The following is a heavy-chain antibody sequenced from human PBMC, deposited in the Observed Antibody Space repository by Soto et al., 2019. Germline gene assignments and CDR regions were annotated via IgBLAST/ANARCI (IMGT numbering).Heavy chain of an antibody. CDR1: GGAISSGGYY. CDR2: IYYSGST. Sequence: QVQLQESGPGLVKPSQTLSLTCTVSGGAISSGGYYWSWIRQHPGTGLEWIGYIYYSGSTYYNPSLKSRVTISVDTSKNQFSLKLSSVTAADTAVYYCARSSQSTVTTVDYWGQVTLVTVSS. CDR3: ARSSQSTVTTVDY. V-gene: IGHV4-31*03. D-gene: IGHD4-17*01. J-gene: IGHJ4*02.